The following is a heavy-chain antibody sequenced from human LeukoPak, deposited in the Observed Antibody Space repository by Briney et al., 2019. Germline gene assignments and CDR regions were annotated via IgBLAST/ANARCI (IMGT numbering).Heavy chain of an antibody. D-gene: IGHD3-10*01. CDR3: ARDRAFRGGGFHP. CDR2: INPNSGGT. Sequence: ASVKVSCKASGYAFTGYYMHWVRQAPGQGLEWMGWINPNSGGTNYAQKFQGRVTMTRDTSISTVYMELSSLRSDDTAIYYCARDRAFRGGGFHPWGQGTLVTVSS. V-gene: IGHV1-2*02. CDR1: GYAFTGYY. J-gene: IGHJ5*02.